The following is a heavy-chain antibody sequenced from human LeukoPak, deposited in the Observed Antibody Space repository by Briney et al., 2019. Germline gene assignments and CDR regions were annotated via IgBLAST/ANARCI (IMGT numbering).Heavy chain of an antibody. V-gene: IGHV1-8*01. CDR3: ARDRMKDYVWGSYRSLRGAFDI. D-gene: IGHD3-16*02. J-gene: IGHJ3*02. CDR2: MNPNSGNT. Sequence: ASVKVSCKASGYTFTSYDINWVRQATGQGLEWMGWMNPNSGNTGYAQKFQGRVTMTRNTSISTAYMELSSLRSEDTAVYYCARDRMKDYVWGSYRSLRGAFDIWGQGTMVTVSS. CDR1: GYTFTSYD.